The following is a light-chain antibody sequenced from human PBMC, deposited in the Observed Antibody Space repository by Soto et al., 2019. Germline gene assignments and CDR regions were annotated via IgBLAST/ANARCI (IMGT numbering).Light chain of an antibody. CDR2: DDN. V-gene: IGLV1-51*02. CDR3: GTCDDSLSAL. J-gene: IGLJ2*01. Sequence: QSVLTQPPSVSAAPGQKVTISCSGSSSNIGKNYVSWYQQVPGTAPTLLIYDDNKRPSGVPDRFSGSKSGTSATLDITGLQTEDEADYYCGTCDDSLSALFGGGTKLTVL. CDR1: SSNIGKNY.